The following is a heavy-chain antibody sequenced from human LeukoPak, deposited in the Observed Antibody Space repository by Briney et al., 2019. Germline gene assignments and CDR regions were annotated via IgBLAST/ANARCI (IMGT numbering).Heavy chain of an antibody. D-gene: IGHD2-15*01. CDR1: GFTFNTNS. Sequence: GGSLRLFCAASGFTFNTNSMNWVRQAPGKGLEWVSSITSSSTYIYYADSVKGRFTVSRDNAKNSLYLQMNSLRAEDTAVYYCARAYCSGGSCYSGYWGQGTLVTVSS. CDR2: ITSSSTYI. V-gene: IGHV3-21*01. CDR3: ARAYCSGGSCYSGY. J-gene: IGHJ4*02.